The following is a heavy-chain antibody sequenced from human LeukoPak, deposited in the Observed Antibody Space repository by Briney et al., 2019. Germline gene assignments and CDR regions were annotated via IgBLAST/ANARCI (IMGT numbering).Heavy chain of an antibody. CDR1: GGSINIYY. D-gene: IGHD2-2*01. V-gene: IGHV4-4*07. CDR2: IYTSGST. Sequence: KTSETLSLTCTVSGGSINIYYWSWIRQSAGKGLEWIGRIYTSGSTNYNPSLKSRVTMSVDTSKHQFSLKLSSVTAADTAVYYCARDVVTTTGDYFDYWGPRTLVTVSS. CDR3: ARDVVTTTGDYFDY. J-gene: IGHJ4*02.